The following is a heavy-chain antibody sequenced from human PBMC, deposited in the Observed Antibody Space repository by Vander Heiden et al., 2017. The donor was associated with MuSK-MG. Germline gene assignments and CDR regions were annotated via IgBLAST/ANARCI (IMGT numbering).Heavy chain of an antibody. J-gene: IGHJ4*02. CDR3: AKSPVVAGAYHFDS. V-gene: IGHV3-23*01. D-gene: IGHD2-15*01. Sequence: EVALLESGGDLVQPGGSLRLSRAASGFTFNKYAMSWLRQTPGRGLGWVSAIVGGGDTTYYADSVKGRFTISRDNSQNTLYLQMNSLRAGDTAVYYCAKSPVVAGAYHFDSWGQGTLVTVSS. CDR2: IVGGGDTT. CDR1: GFTFNKYA.